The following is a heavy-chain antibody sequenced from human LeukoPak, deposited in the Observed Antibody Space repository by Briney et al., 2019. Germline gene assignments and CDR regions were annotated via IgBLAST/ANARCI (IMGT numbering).Heavy chain of an antibody. CDR2: ISGSGGST. J-gene: IGHJ6*02. CDR3: ARDNGDYRDYYYYGMDV. CDR1: GFTFSSYA. Sequence: GGSLRLSCAASGFTFSSYAMSWVRQAPGKGLEWVSAISGSGGSTYYADSVKGRFTISRDNAKNSLYLQINSLRVEDTAVYYCARDNGDYRDYYYYGMDVWGQGTTVTVSS. V-gene: IGHV3-23*01. D-gene: IGHD4-17*01.